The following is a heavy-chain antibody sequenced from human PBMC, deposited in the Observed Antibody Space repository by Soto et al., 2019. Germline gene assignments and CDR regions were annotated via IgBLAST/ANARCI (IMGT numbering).Heavy chain of an antibody. CDR3: ARQGFGALHGLVAV. CDR1: GGSISNYY. Sequence: QVPLQESGPGLVKPSETLSLSCTVSGGSISNYYWSWFRQTPGKGLEWIGYVHDSWGSNYNPPLKSRVAISLDTSKSQFPLKLTSVTATDTAVYYCARQGFGALHGLVAVWGQGTTVTVSS. D-gene: IGHD3-10*01. V-gene: IGHV4-59*08. CDR2: VHDSWGS. J-gene: IGHJ6*02.